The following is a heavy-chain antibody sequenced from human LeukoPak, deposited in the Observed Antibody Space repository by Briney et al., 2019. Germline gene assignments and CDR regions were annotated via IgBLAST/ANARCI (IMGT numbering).Heavy chain of an antibody. Sequence: GESLKISCKGSGYSFTSYWIGWVRQMPGRGLEWMGIIYPGDSDTRYSPSFQGPVTISADKSISTAYLQWSSLTASDTAMYYCATSYSGTDFDYWGQGTLVTVSS. CDR1: GYSFTSYW. CDR3: ATSYSGTDFDY. V-gene: IGHV5-51*01. D-gene: IGHD1-26*01. J-gene: IGHJ4*02. CDR2: IYPGDSDT.